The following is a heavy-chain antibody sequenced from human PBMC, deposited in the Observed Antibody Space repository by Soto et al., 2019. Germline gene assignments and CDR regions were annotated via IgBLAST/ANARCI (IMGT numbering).Heavy chain of an antibody. Sequence: GGSLRLSCVASGFTFHKSVMSWVRQAPGKGLEWVSVIPGSGSAAYYADSVKGRFTVSRDNSKNTLYLQMSSLRAEDTAVYHCAKENGXSGTTYPDYYYYFDMDVWGQGTTGTVSS. CDR2: IPGSGSAA. CDR1: GFTFHKSV. J-gene: IGHJ6*01. CDR3: AKENGXSGTTYPDYYYYFDMDV. V-gene: IGHV3-23*01. D-gene: IGHD1-7*01.